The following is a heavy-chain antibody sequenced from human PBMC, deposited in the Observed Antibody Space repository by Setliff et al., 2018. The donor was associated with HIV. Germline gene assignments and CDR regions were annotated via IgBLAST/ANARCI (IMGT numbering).Heavy chain of an antibody. CDR1: GYTFTGYY. CDR2: INPNSGGT. CDR3: ARVGRYFVATMSADYYYYMDV. J-gene: IGHJ6*03. Sequence: ASVKVSCKASGYTFTGYYMHWVRQAPGQGLEWMGWINPNSGGTNYAQKFQGRVTMTRDTSISTAYMELSRLRSDDTAVYYCARVGRYFVATMSADYYYYMDVWGKGTTVTVSS. D-gene: IGHD5-12*01. V-gene: IGHV1-2*02.